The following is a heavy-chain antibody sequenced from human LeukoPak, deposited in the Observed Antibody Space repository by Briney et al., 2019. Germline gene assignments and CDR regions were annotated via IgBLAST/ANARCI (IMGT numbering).Heavy chain of an antibody. J-gene: IGHJ6*03. Sequence: PSETLSLTCAVYGGSFSGYYWSWIRQPPGKGLEWIGEINHSGSTNYNPSLKSRVTISVDTSKNQFSLKLSFVTAADTAVYYCARGYGDYHYYYYYYMDVWGKGTTVTVSS. D-gene: IGHD4-17*01. CDR2: INHSGST. V-gene: IGHV4-34*01. CDR1: GGSFSGYY. CDR3: ARGYGDYHYYYYYYMDV.